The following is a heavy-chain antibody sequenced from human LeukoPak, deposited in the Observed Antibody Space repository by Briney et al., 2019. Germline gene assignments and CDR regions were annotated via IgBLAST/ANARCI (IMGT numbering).Heavy chain of an antibody. CDR1: GYTFISHH. V-gene: IGHV1-46*01. CDR2: INPDGGTT. CDR3: ARGRFDGYYDGRGYYAWYFDL. J-gene: IGHJ2*01. Sequence: GASVKVSCKTSGYTFISHHLHWVRQAPGQGLEWMVVINPDGGTTIYAQNFQGRVTMTRDMSTSTVYMELTGLRSEDTAIFYCARGRFDGYYDGRGYYAWYFDLWGRGTLVTVSS. D-gene: IGHD3-22*01.